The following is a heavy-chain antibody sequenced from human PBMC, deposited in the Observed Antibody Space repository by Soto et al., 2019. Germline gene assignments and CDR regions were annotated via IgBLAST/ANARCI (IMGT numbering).Heavy chain of an antibody. CDR2: IIPIFGTA. Sequence: QIQLVQSGAEVKKPGSSMKVSCKASGGTFSSYAISWVRHAPGQGLEGMGGIIPIFGTADYAQKFQGRVTITADESTSTAYMDLSSLRSEDTAVYYCARHLGGNHYYYGMDVWGQGTTVTVSS. D-gene: IGHD3-16*01. CDR1: GGTFSSYA. V-gene: IGHV1-69*12. J-gene: IGHJ6*02. CDR3: ARHLGGNHYYYGMDV.